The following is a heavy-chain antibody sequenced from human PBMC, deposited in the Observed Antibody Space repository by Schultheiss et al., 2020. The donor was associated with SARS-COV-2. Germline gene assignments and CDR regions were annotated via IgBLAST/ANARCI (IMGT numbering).Heavy chain of an antibody. D-gene: IGHD3-22*01. CDR1: GYTFTSYD. CDR3: AKRGPRDSSGNEGFDY. V-gene: IGHV1-8*01. J-gene: IGHJ4*02. CDR2: MNPNSGNT. Sequence: ASVKVSCKASGYTFTSYDINWVRQATGQGLEWMGWMNPNSGNTGYAQKFQDIVTMTRNTSISTAYMELSSLRSEDTAVYYCAKRGPRDSSGNEGFDYWGQGTLVTVSS.